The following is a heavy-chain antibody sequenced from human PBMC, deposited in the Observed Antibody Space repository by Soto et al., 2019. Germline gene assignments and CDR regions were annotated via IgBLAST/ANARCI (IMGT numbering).Heavy chain of an antibody. V-gene: IGHV1-46*01. Sequence: ASVKVSCQASGYNFTSYYMQWVRQAPGQGFEWMGIINPSDGTSDYAQKFQGRVTMTRGTPPSTVYVELSSLRFDDTAVYFCERLDSALDISDSWGQGTLVTVSS. D-gene: IGHD3-22*01. J-gene: IGHJ4*02. CDR3: ERLDSALDISDS. CDR2: INPSDGTS. CDR1: GYNFTSYY.